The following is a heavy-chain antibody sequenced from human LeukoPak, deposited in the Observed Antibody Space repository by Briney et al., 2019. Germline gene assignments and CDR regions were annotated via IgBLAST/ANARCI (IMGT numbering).Heavy chain of an antibody. J-gene: IGHJ3*02. CDR3: ARGAIFGVVITRSAFDI. Sequence: GGSLRLSCAASGFTFSSYAMHWVRQAPGKGLEWVAVISYDGTNIYYADSVKGRFTISRDNSKNTLYLQMNSLRAEDTAVYYCARGAIFGVVITRSAFDIWGQGTMVTVSS. V-gene: IGHV3-30*04. CDR2: ISYDGTNI. CDR1: GFTFSSYA. D-gene: IGHD3-3*01.